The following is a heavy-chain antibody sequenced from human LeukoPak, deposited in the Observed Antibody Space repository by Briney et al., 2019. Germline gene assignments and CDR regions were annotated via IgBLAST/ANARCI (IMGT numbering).Heavy chain of an antibody. J-gene: IGHJ6*03. CDR1: GFTFDDYA. CDR3: AKDLERGGYYYMDV. D-gene: IGHD1-1*01. V-gene: IGHV3-43D*03. CDR2: ISWDGGGT. Sequence: GGSLRLSCAASGFTFDDYAMHWVRQAPGKGLEWVSLISWDGGGTYYADSVKGRFTISRDNSKNSLYLQMNSLRAEDTALYYCAKDLERGGYYYMDVWGKGTTVTVSS.